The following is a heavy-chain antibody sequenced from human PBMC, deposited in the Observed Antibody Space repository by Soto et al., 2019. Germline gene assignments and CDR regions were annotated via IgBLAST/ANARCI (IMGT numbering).Heavy chain of an antibody. CDR3: ARGSSVHGGVFDY. D-gene: IGHD6-19*01. V-gene: IGHV3-11*01. Sequence: GGSLRLSCAASGFTFSDYYMSWIRQAPGKGLEWVSYITNSGNTIYYADSVEGRFTISRDSAKNSLYLQMNSLRAEDTAVYYCARGSSVHGGVFDYWGQGTLVPVSS. CDR2: ITNSGNTI. J-gene: IGHJ4*02. CDR1: GFTFSDYY.